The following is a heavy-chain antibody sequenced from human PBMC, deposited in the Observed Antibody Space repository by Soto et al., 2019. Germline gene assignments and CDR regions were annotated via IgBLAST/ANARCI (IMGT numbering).Heavy chain of an antibody. J-gene: IGHJ6*02. Sequence: PSETLSLTCAVYGGSFSGYYWSWIRQPPGKGLEWIGEINHSGSTNYNPSLKSRVTISVDTSKNQFSLKLSSVTAADTAVYYCARRSSSYYYYYGMDVWGQGTTVTVSS. CDR2: INHSGST. V-gene: IGHV4-34*01. CDR3: ARRSSSYYYYYGMDV. CDR1: GGSFSGYY. D-gene: IGHD6-6*01.